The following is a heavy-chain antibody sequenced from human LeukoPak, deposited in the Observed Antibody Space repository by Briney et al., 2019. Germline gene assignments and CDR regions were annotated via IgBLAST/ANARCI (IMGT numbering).Heavy chain of an antibody. CDR2: ISYDGSNK. Sequence: GRSLRLSCAASGFTFSSYGMHWVRQAPGKGLEWVAVISYDGSNKYYADSVKGRFTISRDNSKNTLYLQMNSLRAEDTAVYYCAREFDYWGQGTLVTVSS. CDR1: GFTFSSYG. J-gene: IGHJ4*02. CDR3: AREFDY. V-gene: IGHV3-30*03.